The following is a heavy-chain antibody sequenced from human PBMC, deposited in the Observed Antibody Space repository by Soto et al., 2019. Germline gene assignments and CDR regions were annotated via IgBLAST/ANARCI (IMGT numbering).Heavy chain of an antibody. CDR2: TSAYNGNT. V-gene: IGHV1-18*01. CDR3: ARDGYYDFWSGYSHFDY. CDR1: GYTFTSYG. D-gene: IGHD3-3*01. J-gene: IGHJ4*02. Sequence: ASVKVSCKASGYTFTSYGISWVRQAPGQGLEWMGWTSAYNGNTNYAQKLQGRVTMTTDTSTSTAYKELRSLRSDDTAVYYCARDGYYDFWSGYSHFDYWGQGTLVTVSS.